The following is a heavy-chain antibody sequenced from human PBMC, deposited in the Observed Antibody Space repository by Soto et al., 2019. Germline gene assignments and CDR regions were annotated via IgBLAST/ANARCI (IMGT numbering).Heavy chain of an antibody. D-gene: IGHD3-10*01. Sequence: EVQLVESGGGLVKPGGSLRLSCAASGFTFSNSWMNWVRQAPGKGLEWVGRIKSKTDGGTTDYAAPVKGRFTISRDDSKNTLDLQMNSLKNEDTAVYYCTTGPPTYYYGSGSYYYYYYGMDVWGQGTTVTVSS. CDR1: GFTFSNSW. V-gene: IGHV3-15*07. CDR3: TTGPPTYYYGSGSYYYYYYGMDV. CDR2: IKSKTDGGTT. J-gene: IGHJ6*02.